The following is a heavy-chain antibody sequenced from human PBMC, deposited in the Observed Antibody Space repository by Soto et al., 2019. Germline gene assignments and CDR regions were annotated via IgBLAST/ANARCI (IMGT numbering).Heavy chain of an antibody. V-gene: IGHV4-34*01. D-gene: IGHD2-15*01. CDR2: VTPSGGS. CDR1: GGSINSYF. J-gene: IGHJ3*02. CDR3: TTSGRRWPDAFDI. Sequence: QVQLQQWGAGLLKPSETLSLTCAVYGGSINSYFWNWVRQPPGKGLEWIGEVTPSGGSNYNPSLKSRVTISKDTSKNQFSLKVTSVTAADTAVYYCTTSGRRWPDAFDIWAQGAMVTVSP.